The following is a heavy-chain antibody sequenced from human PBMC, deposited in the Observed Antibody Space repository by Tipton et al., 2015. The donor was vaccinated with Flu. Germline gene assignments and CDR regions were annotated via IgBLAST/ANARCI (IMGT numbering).Heavy chain of an antibody. D-gene: IGHD2-2*02. J-gene: IGHJ6*03. Sequence: SLRLSCAASGFTFSSYSMSWVRQAPGKGLEWVSSISSSSSYIYYPDSVKGRFTISRDNAKNSLYLQMNSLRAEDTAVYYCAVVPAAIGFHLSMDVWGKGTTVTVSS. CDR1: GFTFSSYS. V-gene: IGHV3-21*01. CDR2: ISSSSSYI. CDR3: AVVPAAIGFHLSMDV.